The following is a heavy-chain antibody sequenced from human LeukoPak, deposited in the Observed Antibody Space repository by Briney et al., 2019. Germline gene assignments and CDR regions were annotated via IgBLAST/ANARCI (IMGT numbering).Heavy chain of an antibody. J-gene: IGHJ3*02. Sequence: SETLSLTCTVSGGSISSGGYYWSWIRQHPGKGLEWIGHIYYSGSTYYNPSLKSRVTISVDTSKNQFSLKLSSVTAADTAVYYCARDYRIAVAGTGAFDIWGQGTMVTVSS. CDR3: ARDYRIAVAGTGAFDI. CDR2: IYYSGST. D-gene: IGHD6-19*01. CDR1: GGSISSGGYY. V-gene: IGHV4-31*03.